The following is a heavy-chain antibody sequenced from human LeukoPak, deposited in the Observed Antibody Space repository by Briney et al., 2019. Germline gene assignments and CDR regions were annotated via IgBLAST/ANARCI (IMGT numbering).Heavy chain of an antibody. D-gene: IGHD3-10*01. J-gene: IGHJ3*02. Sequence: KSGGFLRLSCAASGFAFSRYEMNWVRQAPGKGLEWVSSISSSSSYIYYADSVKGRFTISRDNAKNSLYLQMNSLRAEDTAVYYCARDRGAPEAFDIWGQGTMVTVSS. CDR3: ARDRGAPEAFDI. V-gene: IGHV3-21*01. CDR2: ISSSSSYI. CDR1: GFAFSRYE.